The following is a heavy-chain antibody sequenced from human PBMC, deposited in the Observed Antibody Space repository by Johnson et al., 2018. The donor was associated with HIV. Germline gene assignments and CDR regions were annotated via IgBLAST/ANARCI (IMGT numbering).Heavy chain of an antibody. CDR2: VSYDGTNK. J-gene: IGHJ3*02. CDR3: ARALWHYYYDSSGYNDDAFDI. D-gene: IGHD3-22*01. CDR1: GFTFSSYA. Sequence: QVQLVESGGGVVQPGRSLRLSCAASGFTFSSYAMHWVRQAPGKGLEWVAVVSYDGTNKYYADSVQGRFTISRDTSKNTLYLQMNRLRAEDTAVYYCARALWHYYYDSSGYNDDAFDIWGQGTMVTVSS. V-gene: IGHV3-30*04.